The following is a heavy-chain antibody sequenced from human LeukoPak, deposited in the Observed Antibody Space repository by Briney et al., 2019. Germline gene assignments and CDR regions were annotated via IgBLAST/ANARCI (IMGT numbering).Heavy chain of an antibody. Sequence: GGSLRLSCAASGFTFSNAWMSWVRQAPGKGLEWVGCIKSKTDGGTTDYAAPMKGRFTISRDDSKNTMYLQMNSMKTEDTAVYYCTRSLSPYSSSWYGTNYYYYYYMDVWGKGTTVTVSS. D-gene: IGHD6-13*01. CDR3: TRSLSPYSSSWYGTNYYYYYYMDV. J-gene: IGHJ6*03. CDR2: IKSKTDGGTT. V-gene: IGHV3-15*01. CDR1: GFTFSNAW.